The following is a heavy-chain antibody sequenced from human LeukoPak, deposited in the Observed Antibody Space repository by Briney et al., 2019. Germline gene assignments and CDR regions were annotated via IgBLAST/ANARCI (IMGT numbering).Heavy chain of an antibody. CDR2: IYYSGST. D-gene: IGHD6-13*01. J-gene: IGHJ5*02. CDR1: GGSISSYY. V-gene: IGHV4-59*01. CDR3: VAAAALYNWFDP. Sequence: SETLSLTCTVSGGSISSYYWSWIRRPPGKGLEWIGYIYYSGSTNYNPSLKSRVTISVDTSKNQFSLKLSSVTAADTAVYYCVAAAALYNWFDPWGQGTLVTVSS.